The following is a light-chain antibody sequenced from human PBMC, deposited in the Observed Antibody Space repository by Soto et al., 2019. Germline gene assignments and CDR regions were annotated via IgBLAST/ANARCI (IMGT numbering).Light chain of an antibody. CDR3: CSYTASTTPL. CDR2: EVS. CDR1: SSDVGGYHY. V-gene: IGLV2-14*01. J-gene: IGLJ3*02. Sequence: QSALTQPPSASGSPGQSITISCTGSSSDVGGYHYVSWYQQYPGKAPKLVISEVSNRPSGVSNRFSGSKSGNTASLTISGLQAEDEANYYCCSYTASTTPLFGGGTKVTVL.